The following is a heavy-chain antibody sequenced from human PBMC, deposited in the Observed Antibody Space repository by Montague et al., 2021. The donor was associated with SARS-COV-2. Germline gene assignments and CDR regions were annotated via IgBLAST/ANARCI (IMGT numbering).Heavy chain of an antibody. CDR1: GFTFDDYA. V-gene: IGHV3-43*02. Sequence: YLRLSCAASGFTFDDYAMHWVRQAPGKGLEWVSLISGDGGFTYYADSVKSRFTISRDNSKNSLYLQMNSLRPEDTALYSCAKDFGALWFGELFSYYFDYWGQGTLVTVSS. CDR3: AKDFGALWFGELFSYYFDY. J-gene: IGHJ4*02. D-gene: IGHD3-10*01. CDR2: ISGDGGFT.